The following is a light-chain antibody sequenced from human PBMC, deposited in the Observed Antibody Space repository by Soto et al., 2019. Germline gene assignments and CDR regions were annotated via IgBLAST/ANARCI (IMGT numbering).Light chain of an antibody. CDR3: QQYNSYLWT. CDR2: KAS. Sequence: DIQMTQSPSTLSASVGDRVTITCRASQSISSWLAWYQQKPGKAPKLLIYKASSLESGVPSRFSGCGSGTEFTLTNSSLQPDDFATYYCQQYNSYLWTFGKGTNVEIK. J-gene: IGKJ1*01. CDR1: QSISSW. V-gene: IGKV1-5*03.